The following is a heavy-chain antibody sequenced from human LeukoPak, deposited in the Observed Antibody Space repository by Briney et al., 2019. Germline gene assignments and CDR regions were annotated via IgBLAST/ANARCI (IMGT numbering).Heavy chain of an antibody. V-gene: IGHV1-46*01. CDR1: GYTFTSYY. D-gene: IGHD3-3*01. CDR2: INPSGGST. Sequence: ASVKVSCKASGYTFTSYYMRWVRQAPGQGLEWMGIINPSGGSTSYAQKFQGRVTMTRDTSTSTVYMELSSLRSEDTAVYYCARAGDFGVVITSDYFDYWGQGTLVTVSS. CDR3: ARAGDFGVVITSDYFDY. J-gene: IGHJ4*02.